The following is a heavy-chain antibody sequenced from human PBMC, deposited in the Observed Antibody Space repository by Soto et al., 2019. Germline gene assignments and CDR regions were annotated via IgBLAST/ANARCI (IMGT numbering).Heavy chain of an antibody. CDR2: INESGSKT. V-gene: IGHV3-23*01. J-gene: IGHJ5*02. CDR1: GFTFGNYA. CDR3: AKDARPTT. Sequence: PGGSLRLSCAASGFTFGNYAMTWVRQAPGKGLEWVSTINESGSKTYYADSVKGRFTISSDKSKNTLSLQMNSLRAEDTAVYFCAKDARPTTWGQGXLVTVYS.